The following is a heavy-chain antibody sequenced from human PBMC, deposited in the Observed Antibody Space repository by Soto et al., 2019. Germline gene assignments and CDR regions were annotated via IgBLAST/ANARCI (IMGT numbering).Heavy chain of an antibody. CDR3: AKDQGFLYYYGSGSIDY. D-gene: IGHD3-10*01. CDR1: GFTFSSYA. CDR2: ISGSGGST. J-gene: IGHJ4*02. Sequence: GGSLRLSCAASGFTFSSYAMSWVRQAPGKGLEWVSAISGSGGSTYYADSVKGRFTISRDNSKNTLYLQMNSLRAEDTAVYYCAKDQGFLYYYGSGSIDYWGQGTLVTVSS. V-gene: IGHV3-23*01.